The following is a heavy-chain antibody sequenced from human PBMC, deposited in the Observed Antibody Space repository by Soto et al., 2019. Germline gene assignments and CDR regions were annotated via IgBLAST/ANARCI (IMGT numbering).Heavy chain of an antibody. J-gene: IGHJ5*02. CDR3: ARAKMYYDFWSGYNGNWFDP. CDR2: INHSGST. D-gene: IGHD3-3*01. CDR1: GGSFSGYY. Sequence: PSETLSLTCAVYGGSFSGYYWSWIRQPPGKGLEWIGEINHSGSTNYNPSLKSRVTISVDTSKNQFSLKLSSVTAADTAVYYCARAKMYYDFWSGYNGNWFDPWGQGTLVTVS. V-gene: IGHV4-34*01.